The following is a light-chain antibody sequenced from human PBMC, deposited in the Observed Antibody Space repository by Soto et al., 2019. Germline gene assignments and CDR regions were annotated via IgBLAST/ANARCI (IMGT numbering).Light chain of an antibody. V-gene: IGLV2-14*01. CDR2: DVR. Sequence: QSALTQPASVSGSPGQSITISCTGTSSDVGGYDYVFWYQQHPGKAPKLMIYDVRNRPSGVSNRFSGSKSGSTASLTISGLQAEDEADYYCSSYTSSSTFVVFGGGTQLT. CDR3: SSYTSSSTFVV. J-gene: IGLJ2*01. CDR1: SSDVGGYDY.